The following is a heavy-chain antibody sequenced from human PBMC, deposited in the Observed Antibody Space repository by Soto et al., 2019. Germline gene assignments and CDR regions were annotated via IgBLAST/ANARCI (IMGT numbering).Heavy chain of an antibody. CDR2: TRNKANSYTT. V-gene: IGHV3-72*01. CDR1: GFTFSDHY. Sequence: EVQLVESGGGLVQPGGSLRLSCAASGFTFSDHYMDWVRQAPGKGLEWVGRTRNKANSYTTEYAASVKSRFTISRDDSKNSLYLQMNSLKTEDTAVYYCARSRGRGRGNDAFDIWGQGTMVTVSS. CDR3: ARSRGRGRGNDAFDI. D-gene: IGHD3-16*01. J-gene: IGHJ3*02.